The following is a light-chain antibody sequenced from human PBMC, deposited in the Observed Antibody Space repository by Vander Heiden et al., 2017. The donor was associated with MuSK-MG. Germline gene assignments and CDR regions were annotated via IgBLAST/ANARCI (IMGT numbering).Light chain of an antibody. CDR1: QSVSSSY. CDR2: GAS. V-gene: IGKV3-20*01. J-gene: IGKJ1*01. Sequence: IVLTQSHGTLSLSPGERATLSCRASQSVSSSYLAWYQQKPGQAPRLLIYGASSRATGIPDRFSGSGSGTDFTLTISRLEPEDFAVFYCQQYGSSPPWTFGQGTKVEIK. CDR3: QQYGSSPPWT.